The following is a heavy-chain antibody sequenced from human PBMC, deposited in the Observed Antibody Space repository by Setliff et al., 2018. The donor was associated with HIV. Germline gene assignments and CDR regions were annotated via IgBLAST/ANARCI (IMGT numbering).Heavy chain of an antibody. D-gene: IGHD3-3*01. CDR2: IYVGGSV. J-gene: IGHJ5*02. CDR3: ARAKTIGVSAVFFDP. Sequence: PSETLSLTCTVSGGSISNYYWSWIRQPPGKGLEWIGYIYVGGSVIYNPSLASRVTISMVPSKNQFSLDLSSVTAADTAKYYCARAKTIGVSAVFFDPWGQGTLVTVSS. V-gene: IGHV4-4*08. CDR1: GGSISNYY.